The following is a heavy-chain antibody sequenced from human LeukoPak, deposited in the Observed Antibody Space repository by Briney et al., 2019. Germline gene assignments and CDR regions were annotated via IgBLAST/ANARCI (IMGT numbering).Heavy chain of an antibody. CDR1: GGSISSYY. CDR3: ARSPTKRVTDDY. V-gene: IGHV4-4*07. Sequence: PSETLSLTCTVSGGSISSYYWSWIRQPAGKGLEWIGRIYTSGSTNYNPSLKSRVTISVDKSKTQFPLTLPSVTAADTAVYFCARSPTKRVTDDYWGQGTLVTVSS. D-gene: IGHD5-18*01. CDR2: IYTSGST. J-gene: IGHJ4*02.